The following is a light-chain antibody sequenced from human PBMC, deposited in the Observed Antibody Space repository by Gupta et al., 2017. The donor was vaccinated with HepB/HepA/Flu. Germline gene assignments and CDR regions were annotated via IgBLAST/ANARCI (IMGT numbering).Light chain of an antibody. V-gene: IGLV1-44*01. CDR3: GTLDNSLNAFV. J-gene: IGLJ1*01. CDR2: NTN. CDR1: NSNVGSHN. Sequence: QSVVTQPPSASGTPGHRATISCSGSNSNVGSHNVKWFQPLPGRAPKLLIDNTNQRPSGVPDRFSGSKSGTSASLAVSGLQSEDEADYFCGTLDNSLNAFVFGTGTKVTVL.